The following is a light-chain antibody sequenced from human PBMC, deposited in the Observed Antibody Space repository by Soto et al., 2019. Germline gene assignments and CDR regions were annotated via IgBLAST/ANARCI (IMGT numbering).Light chain of an antibody. CDR1: QGISSY. CDR2: ASS. Sequence: AIRMTQSPSSLSASTGDRVTITCRASQGISSYLAWYQQKPGKAPKLLIYASSSLQSGVPSRFSGSGSGADFILTISSLQSEDFATYYCQQSYSTPITFGQGTRLEIK. V-gene: IGKV1-8*01. J-gene: IGKJ5*01. CDR3: QQSYSTPIT.